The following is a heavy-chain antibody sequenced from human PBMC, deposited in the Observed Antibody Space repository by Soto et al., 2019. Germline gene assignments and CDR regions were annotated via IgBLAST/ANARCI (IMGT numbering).Heavy chain of an antibody. Sequence: EVQLVESGGGLVQPGGSLRLSCVASGFTFSAYWMSWVRQAPGKGLEWVANIKEDGSESHYVDSVKGRFTISRDNAENSRYLQTDSRRAEDTAVYFCARVKTSPRSAGGGQGTLVTGSS. J-gene: IGHJ4*02. CDR3: ARVKTSPRSAG. CDR2: IKEDGSES. D-gene: IGHD3-10*01. V-gene: IGHV3-7*01. CDR1: GFTFSAYW.